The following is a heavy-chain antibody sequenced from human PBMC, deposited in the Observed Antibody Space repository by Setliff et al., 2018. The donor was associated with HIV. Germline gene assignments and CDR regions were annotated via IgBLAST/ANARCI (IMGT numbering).Heavy chain of an antibody. V-gene: IGHV3-21*01. CDR1: GFTLSSYE. Sequence: GGSLRLSCAASGFTLSSYEMNWVRQAPGKGLEWVSSITSGSTYVNYADSVKGRFSISRDNSKNSLYLQMISLRAEDTALYYCARQGNWEFDYWGQGTLVTVSS. J-gene: IGHJ4*02. CDR3: ARQGNWEFDY. CDR2: ITSGSTYV. D-gene: IGHD7-27*01.